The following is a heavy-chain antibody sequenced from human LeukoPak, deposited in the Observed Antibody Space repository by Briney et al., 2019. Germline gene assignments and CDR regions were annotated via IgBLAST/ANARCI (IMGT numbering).Heavy chain of an antibody. D-gene: IGHD6-19*01. Sequence: PSETLSLTCTVSGGSITSYYWSWIRQPPRKGQEWVGFSYSSGSTTYNPSLRSRATISVDTSKNQCSLRLPSVTAADTAVYYCARRAVAETYFDYWGQGTLVTDSS. J-gene: IGHJ4*02. CDR3: ARRAVAETYFDY. CDR1: GGSITSYY. CDR2: SYSSGST. V-gene: IGHV4-59*08.